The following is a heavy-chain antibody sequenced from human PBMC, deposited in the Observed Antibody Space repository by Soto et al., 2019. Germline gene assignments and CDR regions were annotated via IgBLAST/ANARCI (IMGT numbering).Heavy chain of an antibody. CDR2: IRSKAYGGTT. CDR1: GFTFGDYA. D-gene: IGHD2-21*01. V-gene: IGHV3-49*03. J-gene: IGHJ3*02. Sequence: PGGSLRLSCTASGFTFGDYAMSWFRQAPGKGLEWVGFIRSKAYGGTTEYAASVKGRFTISRDDSKSIAYLQMNSLKTEDTAVYYCTRDHILHYSLDAFDIWGQGTMVTVSS. CDR3: TRDHILHYSLDAFDI.